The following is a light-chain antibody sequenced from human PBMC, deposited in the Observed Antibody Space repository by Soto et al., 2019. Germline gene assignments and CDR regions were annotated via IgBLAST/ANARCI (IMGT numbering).Light chain of an antibody. J-gene: IGKJ1*01. CDR3: QQRRNWPPT. Sequence: EIVLTQSPVTLSLSPGERSTLSCRTSQSVSSYLAWYQQKPGQAPRLLIYDASNRATGIPARFSGSGSGTDFTLTISSLEPEDFAVYYCQQRRNWPPTFGQGTKVDIK. CDR2: DAS. CDR1: QSVSSY. V-gene: IGKV3-11*01.